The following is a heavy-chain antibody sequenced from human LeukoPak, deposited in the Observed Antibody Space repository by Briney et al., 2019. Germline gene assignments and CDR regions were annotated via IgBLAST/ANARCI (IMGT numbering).Heavy chain of an antibody. CDR2: ISAYNGNT. V-gene: IGHV1-18*01. J-gene: IGHJ4*02. CDR1: GYTFTSYG. D-gene: IGHD2-21*01. CDR3: ASGLASFDY. Sequence: VASVEVSCKASGYTFTSYGISWVRQAPGQGLEWMGWISAYNGNTSYAQKFQGRVTMTRDTSTSTVYMELSSLSSEDTAVYYCASGLASFDYWGQGTLVTVSS.